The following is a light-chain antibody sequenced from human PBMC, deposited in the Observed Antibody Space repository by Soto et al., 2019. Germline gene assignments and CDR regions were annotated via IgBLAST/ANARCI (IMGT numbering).Light chain of an antibody. CDR1: QNVRTF. J-gene: IGKJ1*01. CDR3: HKNSHWPPWT. V-gene: IGKV3-11*01. Sequence: EVVLTQSPATLSLSPGERATLSCRASQNVRTFLDWYQQKPGQAPRLLIYGASNRAPGIPARFSGSGSGTDFTLPISSLKPEDFAVYYCHKNSHWPPWTFGQGTRVEIQ. CDR2: GAS.